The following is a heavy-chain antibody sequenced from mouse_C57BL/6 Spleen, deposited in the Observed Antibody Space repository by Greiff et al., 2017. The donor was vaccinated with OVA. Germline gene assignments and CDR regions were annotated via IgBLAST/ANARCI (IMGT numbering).Heavy chain of an antibody. J-gene: IGHJ4*01. Sequence: VMLVESGPGLVAPSQSLSITCTVSGFSLTSYAISWVRQPPGKGLEWLGVIWTGGGTNYNSALKSRLSISKDNSKSQVFLKMNSLQTDDTARYYCASYDYLYYYAMDYWGQGTSVTVSS. D-gene: IGHD2-4*01. CDR2: IWTGGGT. CDR3: ASYDYLYYYAMDY. CDR1: GFSLTSYA. V-gene: IGHV2-9-1*01.